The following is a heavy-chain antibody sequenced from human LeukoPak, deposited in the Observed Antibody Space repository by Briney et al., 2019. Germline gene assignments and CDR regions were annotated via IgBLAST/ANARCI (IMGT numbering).Heavy chain of an antibody. J-gene: IGHJ4*02. CDR1: GGSISSSSYY. D-gene: IGHD3-10*01. CDR3: ASPDLSDHYGSGSYYNRYYFDY. V-gene: IGHV4-39*07. CDR2: IYYSGST. Sequence: SETLSLTCTVSGGSISSSSYYWGWIRQPPGKGLEWIGSIYYSGSTYYNPSLKSRVTISVDTSKNQFSLKLSSVTAADTAVYYCASPDLSDHYGSGSYYNRYYFDYWGQGTLVTVSS.